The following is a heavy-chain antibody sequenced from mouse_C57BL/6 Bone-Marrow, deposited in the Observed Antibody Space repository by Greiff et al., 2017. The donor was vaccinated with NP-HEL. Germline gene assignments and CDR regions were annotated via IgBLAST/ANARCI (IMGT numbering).Heavy chain of an antibody. Sequence: VQLQQSGAELVRPGTSVKVSCKASGYAFTNYLIEWVKQRPGQGLEWIGVINSGSGGTNYNEKFKGKATLTADKSSSTAYMQLSSLTSEDSAVYFCARSSPWYFDVWGTGTTVTVSS. CDR3: ARSSPWYFDV. CDR2: INSGSGGT. V-gene: IGHV1-54*01. J-gene: IGHJ1*03. CDR1: GYAFTNYL. D-gene: IGHD1-1*01.